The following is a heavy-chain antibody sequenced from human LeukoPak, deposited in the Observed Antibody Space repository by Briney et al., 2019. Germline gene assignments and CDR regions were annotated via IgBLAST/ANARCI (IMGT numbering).Heavy chain of an antibody. CDR1: GGPFSGYY. CDR3: ARGRWEVRFDN. D-gene: IGHD1-26*01. J-gene: IGHJ4*02. CDR2: INHSGST. Sequence: PSETLSLTCTVYGGPFSGYYWSWIRQPPRKGLEWIGEINHSGSTNYNPSLKSRVTISVDTSKNQFSLSLSSVIAADTAVYYCARGRWEVRFDNWGQGTLVTVSS. V-gene: IGHV4-34*01.